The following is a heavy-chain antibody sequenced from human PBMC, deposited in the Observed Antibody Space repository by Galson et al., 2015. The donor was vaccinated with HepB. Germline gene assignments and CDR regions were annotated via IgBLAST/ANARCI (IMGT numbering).Heavy chain of an antibody. V-gene: IGHV6-1*01. CDR3: ARGDGYSFDY. J-gene: IGHJ4*02. Sequence: CAISGDSVSSTTAAWNWLRQSPSRGLEWLGRTYYRSKWYSEYAPSVRSRITVNPDTSRNQVSLQLISLTPEDTAVYYCARGDGYSFDYWAQGTLVTVSS. CDR2: TYYRSKWYS. CDR1: GDSVSSTTAA. D-gene: IGHD5-24*01.